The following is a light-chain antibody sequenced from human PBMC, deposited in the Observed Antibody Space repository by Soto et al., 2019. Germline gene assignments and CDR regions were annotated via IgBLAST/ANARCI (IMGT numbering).Light chain of an antibody. CDR2: DIN. V-gene: IGLV1-51*01. J-gene: IGLJ2*01. Sequence: QSVLTQPPSVSAAPGQKVTISCSGSSSNIGNNFVSWYRHVPGDAPRLLIYDINKRASGTTDRFSAFKSGTSATLDVTGLQAGDEADYYCATWDSGMNEVGFVGGTKVTVL. CDR1: SSNIGNNF. CDR3: ATWDSGMNEVG.